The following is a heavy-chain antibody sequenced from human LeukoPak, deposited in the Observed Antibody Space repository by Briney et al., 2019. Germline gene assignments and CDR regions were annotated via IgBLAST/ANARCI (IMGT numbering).Heavy chain of an antibody. CDR3: ARAQLERTVYQVLRGRESFYYFDY. V-gene: IGHV4-61*02. J-gene: IGHJ4*02. D-gene: IGHD1-1*01. CDR1: GGSISSGSYY. CDR2: IYTSGST. Sequence: SQTLSLTCTVSGGSISSGSYYWSWIRQPAGKGLEWIGRIYTSGSTNYNPSLKSRVTISVDTSKNQFSLQLNSVTPEDTAVYYCARAQLERTVYQVLRGRESFYYFDYWGQGTLVTVSS.